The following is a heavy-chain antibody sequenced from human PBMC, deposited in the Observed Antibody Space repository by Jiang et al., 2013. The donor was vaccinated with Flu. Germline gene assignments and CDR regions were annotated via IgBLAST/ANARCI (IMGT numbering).Heavy chain of an antibody. J-gene: IGHJ4*02. CDR3: ARLVVVTAIFLYYFDY. CDR2: IYYSGST. V-gene: IGHV4-39*01. D-gene: IGHD2-21*02. Sequence: PSETLSLTCTVSGGSISSSSYYWGWIRQPPGKGLEWIGSIYYSGSTYYNPSLKSRVTISVDTSKNQFSLKLSSVTAADTAVYYCARLVVVTAIFLYYFDYWGQGTLVTVSS. CDR1: GGSISSSSYY.